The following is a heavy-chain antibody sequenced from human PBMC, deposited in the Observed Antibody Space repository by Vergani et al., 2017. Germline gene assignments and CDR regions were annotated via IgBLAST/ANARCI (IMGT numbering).Heavy chain of an antibody. CDR1: GCSISSGYY. J-gene: IGHJ5*02. D-gene: IGHD3-10*01. V-gene: IGHV4-38-2*01. CDR2: IYHSGST. CDR3: ARRFGTMVRGAAPDWFDP. Sequence: QVQLQESGPGLVKPSETLSLTCAVSGCSISSGYYWGWIRQPPGKGLEWIGSIYHSGSTYYNPSLKSRVTISVDTSKNQFSLKLSSVTAADTAVYYCARRFGTMVRGAAPDWFDPWGQGTLVTVSS.